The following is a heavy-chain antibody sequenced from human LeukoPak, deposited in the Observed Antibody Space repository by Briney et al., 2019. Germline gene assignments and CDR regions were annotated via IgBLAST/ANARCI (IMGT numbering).Heavy chain of an antibody. V-gene: IGHV4-4*07. CDR2: IYTSGST. J-gene: IGHJ3*02. CDR1: GGSTSSYY. D-gene: IGHD4-17*01. Sequence: SETLSLTCTVSGGSTSSYYWSWIRQPAGKGLEWIGRIYTSGSTNYNPSLKSRVTMSVDTSKNQFSLKLSSVTAADTAVYYCARDYGDYGDYSRSDAFDIWGQGTMVTVSS. CDR3: ARDYGDYGDYSRSDAFDI.